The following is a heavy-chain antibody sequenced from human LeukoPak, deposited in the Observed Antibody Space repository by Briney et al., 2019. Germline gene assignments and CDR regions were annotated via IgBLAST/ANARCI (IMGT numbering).Heavy chain of an antibody. V-gene: IGHV3-23*01. D-gene: IGHD6-19*01. J-gene: IGHJ4*02. CDR1: GFTFSSYA. CDR3: ATQPGIAVAGTPDFDY. CDR2: ISGSGGST. Sequence: GGSLRLSCAASGFTFSSYAMSWVRQAPGKGLEWVSAISGSGGSTYYADSVKGRFTISGDNSKNTLYLQMNSLRAEDTAVYYCATQPGIAVAGTPDFDYWGQGTLVTVSS.